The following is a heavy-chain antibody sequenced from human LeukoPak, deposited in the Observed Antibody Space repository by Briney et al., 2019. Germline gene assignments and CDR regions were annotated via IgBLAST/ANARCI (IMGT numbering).Heavy chain of an antibody. Sequence: GASVKLSCKASGYTCTICGISWVRHGPGQGLEWMGWISANNGNTNYAQTLQGRVTMTTDTSTSTAYMELRSLRSDDTDVYYCARVRSIAAAGLVDYRGQGTLVTVSS. V-gene: IGHV1-18*01. J-gene: IGHJ4*02. CDR1: GYTCTICG. CDR3: ARVRSIAAAGLVDY. CDR2: ISANNGNT. D-gene: IGHD6-13*01.